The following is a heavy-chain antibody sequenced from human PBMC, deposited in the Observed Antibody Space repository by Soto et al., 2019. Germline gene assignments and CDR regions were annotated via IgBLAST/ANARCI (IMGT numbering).Heavy chain of an antibody. V-gene: IGHV3-23*01. CDR2: ISASGGST. J-gene: IGHJ4*02. CDR3: ARDYSSYGPFDY. D-gene: IGHD5-18*01. CDR1: GFTSSAYA. Sequence: GGSLRLSCAGSGFTSSAYAMSWVRQAPGKGLEWVSTISASGGSTYYADSVKGRFTISRDNAKNSLYLQMNSLRAEDTAVYYCARDYSSYGPFDYWGQGTLVTVSS.